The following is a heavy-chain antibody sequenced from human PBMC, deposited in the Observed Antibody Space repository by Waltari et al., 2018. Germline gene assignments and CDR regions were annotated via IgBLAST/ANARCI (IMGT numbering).Heavy chain of an antibody. D-gene: IGHD3-22*01. CDR1: GGSISSYY. Sequence: QVQLQESGPGLVKPSETLSLTCTVSGGSISSYYWRWIRQPPGKGREWSGYSYYSGSTNYNPALKSRVTISVDTSKNQFSLKLSSVTAADTAVYYCARYYYDKSPLLDYWGQGTLVTVSS. J-gene: IGHJ4*02. V-gene: IGHV4-59*01. CDR2: SYYSGST. CDR3: ARYYYDKSPLLDY.